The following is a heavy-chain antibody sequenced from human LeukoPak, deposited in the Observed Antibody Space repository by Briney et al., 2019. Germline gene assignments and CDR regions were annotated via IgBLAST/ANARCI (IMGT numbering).Heavy chain of an antibody. V-gene: IGHV1-46*01. D-gene: IGHD3-10*01. CDR3: ARDLGLRGVANWFDP. J-gene: IGHJ5*02. Sequence: ASVKVSCKASGYTFTSYGISWVRQAPGQGLEWMGIVDPSGGSTDYAQKFQGRVTMTRDTFTSTVYMELSSLRSEDTAVYYCARDLGLRGVANWFDPWGQGTLVTVSS. CDR2: VDPSGGST. CDR1: GYTFTSYG.